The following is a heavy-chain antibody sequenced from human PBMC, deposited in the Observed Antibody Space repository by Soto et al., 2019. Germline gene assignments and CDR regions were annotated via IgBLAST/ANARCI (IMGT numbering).Heavy chain of an antibody. CDR2: IIPIFGTA. V-gene: IGHV1-69*12. J-gene: IGHJ6*02. D-gene: IGHD5-12*01. CDR3: ARIGRAGARMATHYYYGMDV. CDR1: GGTFSSYA. Sequence: QVQLVQSGAEVKKPGSSVKVSCKASGGTFSSYAISWVRQAPGQGLEWMGGIIPIFGTANYAQKFQGRVTITADESXXTXYXXLSSLRSEDTAVYYCARIGRAGARMATHYYYGMDVWGQGTTVTVSS.